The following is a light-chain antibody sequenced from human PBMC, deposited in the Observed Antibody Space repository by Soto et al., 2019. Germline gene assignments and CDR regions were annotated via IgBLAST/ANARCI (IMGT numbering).Light chain of an antibody. V-gene: IGKV3-20*01. CDR1: QSVTSN. CDR3: QQYGPSRWT. CDR2: RAS. Sequence: EIGTSQSPATLSVSPGERVPLTCGASQSVTSNLAWYQHKPGQSPRLLIYRASARATDIPDRFSGSGSGTDFTLTISRLEPEDFAVYYCQQYGPSRWTFGQGTKVDIK. J-gene: IGKJ1*01.